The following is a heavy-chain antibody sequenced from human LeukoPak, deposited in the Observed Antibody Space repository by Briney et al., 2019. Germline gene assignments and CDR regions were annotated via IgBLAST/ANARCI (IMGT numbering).Heavy chain of an antibody. V-gene: IGHV4-59*01. CDR1: GGSISNYY. Sequence: PSETLSLTCSVSGGSISNYYWSWIRQSPGEGLEWIGNIYYSGSTNYHPSLESRVTITVDTSKDEFSLKMSSVTTADTAVYYCARSDSGGFYNEYWGQGTLVTVSS. CDR3: ARSDSGGFYNEY. J-gene: IGHJ4*02. CDR2: IYYSGST. D-gene: IGHD3-22*01.